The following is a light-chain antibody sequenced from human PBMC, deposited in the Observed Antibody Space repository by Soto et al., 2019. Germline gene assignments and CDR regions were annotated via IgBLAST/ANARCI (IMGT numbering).Light chain of an antibody. J-gene: IGKJ1*01. CDR3: MQATHLPET. V-gene: IGKV2-24*01. Sequence: DIVMTQTPLSSPVTLGQPASISCRSSQSLVSGDGNTYLNWLQQRPGQPPRLLIYKVSNRFPGVPDRFSGGGAGTDFTLKISRVEAEDVGVYYCMQATHLPETFGQGTKVEIK. CDR2: KVS. CDR1: QSLVSGDGNTY.